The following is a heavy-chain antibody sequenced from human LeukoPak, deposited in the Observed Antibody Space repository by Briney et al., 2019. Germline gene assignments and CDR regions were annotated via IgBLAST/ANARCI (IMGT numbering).Heavy chain of an antibody. Sequence: RASVKVSCKASGYTFTSYHLHWVRQAPGQGLEWMGIINPSGGSPNYAQKFQGRVTMTRDMSTSTVNMELSSLRSEDTAVYYCARGMVTANLDYWGQGTLVTVSS. CDR3: ARGMVTANLDY. CDR1: GYTFTSYH. V-gene: IGHV1-46*01. D-gene: IGHD2-21*02. CDR2: INPSGGSP. J-gene: IGHJ4*02.